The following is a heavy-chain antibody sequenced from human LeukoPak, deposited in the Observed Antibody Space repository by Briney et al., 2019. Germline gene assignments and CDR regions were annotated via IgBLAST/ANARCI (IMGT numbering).Heavy chain of an antibody. Sequence: GGSLRLSRAASGFITRTYSMGWVRQAPGKGMEWVSYIGSTLIYADSVKGRFTISRDNAKNTLYLQMNSLRAEDTAVYYCARDGPPAGAGDFDYWGQGTPVTVSS. CDR2: IGSTLI. CDR1: GFITRTYS. V-gene: IGHV3-48*01. J-gene: IGHJ4*02. D-gene: IGHD2-2*01. CDR3: ARDGPPAGAGDFDY.